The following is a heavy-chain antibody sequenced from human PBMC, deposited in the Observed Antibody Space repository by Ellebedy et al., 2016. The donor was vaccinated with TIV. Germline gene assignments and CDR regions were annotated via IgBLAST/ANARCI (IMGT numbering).Heavy chain of an antibody. CDR1: GFTFSSYA. J-gene: IGHJ4*02. Sequence: GGSLRLXXAASGFTFSSYAMSWVRQAPGKGLEWVSAISGSGGSTYYADSVKGRFTISRDNSKNTLYLQRNSLRAEDTAVYYCAKNEGGVGYFDYWGQGTLVTVSS. D-gene: IGHD1-1*01. CDR2: ISGSGGST. V-gene: IGHV3-23*01. CDR3: AKNEGGVGYFDY.